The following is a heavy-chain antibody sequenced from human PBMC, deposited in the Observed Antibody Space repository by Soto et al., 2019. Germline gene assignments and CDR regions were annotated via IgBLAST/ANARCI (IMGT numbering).Heavy chain of an antibody. CDR3: AGAYTSSYYPAISYYGLDV. J-gene: IGHJ6*02. D-gene: IGHD2-2*01. CDR2: FYYGGAT. Sequence: HVQLQESGPGLVKPSETLSLTCTVSNASVNSGYYYWSWIRQPPGKGLEWIAYFYYGGATSYNPSLRSRVSISVDTSKSQFSLNIRSLTAADTAIYYCAGAYTSSYYPAISYYGLDVWGQGTTVSVSS. CDR1: NASVNSGYYY. V-gene: IGHV4-61*01.